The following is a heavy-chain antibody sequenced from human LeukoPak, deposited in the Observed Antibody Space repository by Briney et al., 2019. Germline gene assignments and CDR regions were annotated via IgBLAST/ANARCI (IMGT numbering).Heavy chain of an antibody. CDR3: ARKIVVPGAFFDY. J-gene: IGHJ4*02. Sequence: GGSLRLSCAASVFTFGDYALSWFRQAPGKGLEWVGLIRVKAYGWTTEYAASVKGRFTISRDDSKSIAYLQMNSLETEDTAVYYCARKIVVPGAFFDYWGQGTLVTVSS. CDR2: IRVKAYGWTT. V-gene: IGHV3-49*03. D-gene: IGHD3-22*01. CDR1: VFTFGDYA.